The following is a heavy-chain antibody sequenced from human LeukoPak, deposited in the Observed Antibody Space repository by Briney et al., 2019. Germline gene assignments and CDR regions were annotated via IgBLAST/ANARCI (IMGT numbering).Heavy chain of an antibody. CDR1: GFTFSSYW. CDR3: TRVRSGNDFDY. CDR2: IRSKGYGGTT. Sequence: GGSLRLSCAASGFTFSSYWMHWVRQAPGKGLEWVGFIRSKGYGGTTEYAASVEGRFSLSRDDSKSFVYLQMSSLKTEDTAVYYCTRVRSGNDFDYWGQGTLVTVSS. D-gene: IGHD3-10*01. V-gene: IGHV3-49*04. J-gene: IGHJ4*02.